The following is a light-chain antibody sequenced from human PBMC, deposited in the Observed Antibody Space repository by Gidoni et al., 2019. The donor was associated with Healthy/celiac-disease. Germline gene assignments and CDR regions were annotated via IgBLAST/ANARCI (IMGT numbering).Light chain of an antibody. V-gene: IGKV1-39*01. CDR2: AAS. Sequence: DLQMTQSPSSLSASVGDSVTITCRASQSISSYLNWYQQKTGKDPKLLIYAASSWPRWVPSRLSASGSGTEYTITIISRQPEDYATYYCHQSYSTSWTFGQGTKVEIK. J-gene: IGKJ1*01. CDR1: QSISSY. CDR3: HQSYSTSWT.